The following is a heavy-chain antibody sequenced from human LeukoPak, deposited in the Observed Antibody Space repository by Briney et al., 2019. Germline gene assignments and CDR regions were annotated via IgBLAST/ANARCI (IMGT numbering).Heavy chain of an antibody. J-gene: IGHJ4*02. CDR3: ARIAVAGFDY. CDR2: IYTSGST. Sequence: PSETLSLTCTVSGGSISSYYWRWIRQPVGKGLEWIGRIYTSGSTNYNPALKSRVTMSVDTSKNQFSLKLSSVTAADTAVYYCARIAVAGFDYWGQGTLVTVSS. V-gene: IGHV4-4*07. D-gene: IGHD6-19*01. CDR1: GGSISSYY.